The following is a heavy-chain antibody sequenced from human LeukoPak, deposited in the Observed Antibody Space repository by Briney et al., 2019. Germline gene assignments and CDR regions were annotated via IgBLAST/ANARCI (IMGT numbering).Heavy chain of an antibody. J-gene: IGHJ4*02. Sequence: SETLSLTCTVSGGSIRSSSFYWGWIRQPPGKGLEWIGSIHSSGYTSYTPSLKSRVAISVDTSKNQFSLRLRSVTVPDTAVYYCARDYGDYFDYWGQGTLVTVSS. CDR3: ARDYGDYFDY. CDR2: IHSSGYT. D-gene: IGHD4-17*01. V-gene: IGHV4-39*02. CDR1: GGSIRSSSFY.